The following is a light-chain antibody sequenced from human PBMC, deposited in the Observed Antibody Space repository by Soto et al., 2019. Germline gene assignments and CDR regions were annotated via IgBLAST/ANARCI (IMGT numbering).Light chain of an antibody. CDR1: SSDVGGYNY. CDR3: CSYTNSNTRQIV. V-gene: IGLV2-14*01. CDR2: DVS. J-gene: IGLJ1*01. Sequence: QSVLTQPASVSGSPGQSITLSCTGTSSDVGGYNYVSWYQQHPGKAPKFMIYDVSNRPSGVSNRFSGSKSGNTASLTISGLQAEDEDDYYCCSYTNSNTRQIVFGTGTKVTVL.